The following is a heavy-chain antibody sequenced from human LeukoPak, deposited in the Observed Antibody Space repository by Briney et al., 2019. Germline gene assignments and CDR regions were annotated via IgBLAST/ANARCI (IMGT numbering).Heavy chain of an antibody. J-gene: IGHJ6*02. CDR3: AKGPPLRDYGMDV. D-gene: IGHD2-21*02. V-gene: IGHV3-9*01. Sequence: PGGSLRLSCAASGFTFDDYAMHWVRQPPGKGLEWVSGISWNSGSIGYAGSVKGRFTISRDNAKNSLYLQMNSLRAEDTALYYCAKGPPLRDYGMDVWGQGTTVTVSS. CDR2: ISWNSGSI. CDR1: GFTFDDYA.